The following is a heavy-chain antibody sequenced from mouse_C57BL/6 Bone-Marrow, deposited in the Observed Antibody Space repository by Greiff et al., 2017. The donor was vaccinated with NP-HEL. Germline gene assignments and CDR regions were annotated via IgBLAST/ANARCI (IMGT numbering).Heavy chain of an antibody. D-gene: IGHD4-1*01. Sequence: VQLQESGAELARPGASVKLSCKASGYTFTSYGISWVKQRTGQGLEWIGEIYPRRGNTYYNEKFKGKATLTADKSSSTAYMELRSLTSEDSAVYFCARGTGTDFDYWGQGTTLTVSS. J-gene: IGHJ2*01. CDR1: GYTFTSYG. CDR2: IYPRRGNT. V-gene: IGHV1-81*01. CDR3: ARGTGTDFDY.